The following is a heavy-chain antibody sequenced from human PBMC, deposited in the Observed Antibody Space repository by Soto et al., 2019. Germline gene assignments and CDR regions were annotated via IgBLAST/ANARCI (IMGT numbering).Heavy chain of an antibody. CDR1: GYTLTSYY. CDR2: INPSGGIT. J-gene: IGHJ5*02. V-gene: IGHV1-46*01. CDR3: ARMATFGSLNWFDP. D-gene: IGHD3-16*01. Sequence: ASVKVSCKASGYTLTSYYLHWVRQAPGQGPEWMGIINPSGGITNDAQKFQDRVTMTRDISIATAYMELSSLRSDDTAIYYCARMATFGSLNWFDPWGQGTLVTVSS.